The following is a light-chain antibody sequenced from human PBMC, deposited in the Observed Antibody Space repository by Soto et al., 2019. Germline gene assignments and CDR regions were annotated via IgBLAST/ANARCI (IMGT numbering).Light chain of an antibody. CDR3: QQYKEWPPWT. CDR2: GAS. Sequence: EIVLTQSPATLSLSPGERATLSCRASQSVITNLAWYQQKPGQAPRLLIFGASARATGVPAGFSGTGSGTEFTLTISSLQSEDFAVYYCQQYKEWPPWTFGQGTKVDIK. J-gene: IGKJ1*01. V-gene: IGKV3-15*01. CDR1: QSVITN.